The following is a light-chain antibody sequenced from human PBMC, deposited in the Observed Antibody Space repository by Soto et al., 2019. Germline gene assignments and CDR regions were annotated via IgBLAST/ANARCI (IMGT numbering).Light chain of an antibody. J-gene: IGKJ5*01. Sequence: DIQMTQSPSTLSGSVGDRVTITCRASRTISSWLAWYQQKPGKAPKLLIYKASTLKSGVPSRFSGSGSGTEFTLTISSLQPEDFATYYCQQFNNYITFGQGTRLEI. CDR3: QQFNNYIT. CDR2: KAS. V-gene: IGKV1-5*03. CDR1: RTISSW.